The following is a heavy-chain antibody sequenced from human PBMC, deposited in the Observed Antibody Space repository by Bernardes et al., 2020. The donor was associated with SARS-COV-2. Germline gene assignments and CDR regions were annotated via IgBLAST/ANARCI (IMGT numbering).Heavy chain of an antibody. CDR1: GGSISSGGYY. D-gene: IGHD3-10*01. CDR3: ARDGNEFSYGAAFDI. V-gene: IGHV4-31*03. CDR2: IYYSGST. Sequence: SETLSLTCTVSGGSISSGGYYWSWIRQHPGKGLEWIGYIYYSGSTYYNPSLKSRVTISVDTSKNQFSLKLSSVTAADTAVYYCARDGNEFSYGAAFDILGQGTMVTVSS. J-gene: IGHJ3*02.